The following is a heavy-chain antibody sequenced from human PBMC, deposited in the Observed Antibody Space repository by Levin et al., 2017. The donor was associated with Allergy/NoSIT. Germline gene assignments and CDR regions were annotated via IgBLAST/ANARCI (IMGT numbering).Heavy chain of an antibody. CDR2: FDPEDGET. J-gene: IGHJ6*02. CDR3: ATPIVVVPATNYGMDG. Sequence: ASVKVSCKVSGYTLTELSMHWVRQAPGKGLEWMGGFDPEDGETIYAQKFQGRVTMTEDTSTDTAYMELSSLRSEDTAVYYCATPIVVVPATNYGMDGWGQGTTVTVSS. V-gene: IGHV1-24*01. CDR1: GYTLTELS. D-gene: IGHD2-2*01.